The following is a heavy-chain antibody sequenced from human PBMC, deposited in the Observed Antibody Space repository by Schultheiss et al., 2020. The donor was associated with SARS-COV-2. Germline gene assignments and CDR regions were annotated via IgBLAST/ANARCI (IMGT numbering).Heavy chain of an antibody. Sequence: SETLSLTCTVSGGSISSGGYYWSWIRQPPGKGLEWIGEINHSGSTNYNPSLKSRVTISVDTSKNQFSLKLSSVTAADTAVYYCARNRRHYKLVRAWYYFDYWGQGTLVTVSS. D-gene: IGHD6-6*01. V-gene: IGHV4-39*07. CDR1: GGSISSGGYY. J-gene: IGHJ4*02. CDR2: INHSGST. CDR3: ARNRRHYKLVRAWYYFDY.